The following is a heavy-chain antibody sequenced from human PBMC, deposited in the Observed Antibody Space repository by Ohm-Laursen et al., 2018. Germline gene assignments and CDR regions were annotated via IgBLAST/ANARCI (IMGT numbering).Heavy chain of an antibody. V-gene: IGHV3-74*01. CDR3: ARLLSGSSPEDY. CDR2: INTDGRST. CDR1: GFTFITYW. D-gene: IGHD1-26*01. J-gene: IGHJ4*02. Sequence: SLRLSCAASGFTFITYWMHWVRQAPGKGLVWVSRINTDGRSTTYADSVKGRFTISRDNAKNSLYLQMNSLRPEDTAVYYCARLLSGSSPEDYWGQGTLVTVSS.